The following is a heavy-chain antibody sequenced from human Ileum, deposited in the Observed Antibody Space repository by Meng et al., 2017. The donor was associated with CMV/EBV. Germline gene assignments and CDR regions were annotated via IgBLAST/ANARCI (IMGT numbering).Heavy chain of an antibody. J-gene: IGHJ6*02. V-gene: IGHV4-34*01. CDR2: INHSGST. CDR1: GGSFSGYY. D-gene: IGHD1-7*01. Sequence: SETLSLTCAVYGGSFSGYYWSWIRQPPGKGLEWIGEINHSGSTNYNPSLKSRVTIPVDTSKNQFSLKLSSVTDADTAVYYCARQIRITGTTWGYYYYGMDVWGQGTTVTVSS. CDR3: ARQIRITGTTWGYYYYGMDV.